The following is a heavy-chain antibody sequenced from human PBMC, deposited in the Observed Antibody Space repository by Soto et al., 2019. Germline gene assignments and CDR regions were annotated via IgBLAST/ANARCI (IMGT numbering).Heavy chain of an antibody. CDR3: ARVNVHSSGYYLLFDH. CDR1: GYTFTGYY. CDR2: INPNSGGT. V-gene: IGHV1-2*02. J-gene: IGHJ4*02. Sequence: GASVKVSCKASGYTFTGYYMHWVRQAPGQGLEWMGWINPNSGGTNYAQKFQGRVTMTRDTSISTAYMELSRLRSDDTAVYYCARVNVHSSGYYLLFDHWGQGTLVTVSS. D-gene: IGHD3-22*01.